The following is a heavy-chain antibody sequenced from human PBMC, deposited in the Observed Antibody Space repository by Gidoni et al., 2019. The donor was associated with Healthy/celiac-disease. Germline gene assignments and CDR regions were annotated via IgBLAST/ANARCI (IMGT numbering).Heavy chain of an antibody. V-gene: IGHV1-18*04. CDR3: ARGNYYDSSGYYLGEYYYGMDV. Sequence: QVQLVQSGAEVKKPGASVKVSCKASGSTFPSYGISWVRQAPGQGLEWMGWISAYNGNTNYAQKLQGRVTMTTDTSTSTAYMELRSLRSDDTAVYYCARGNYYDSSGYYLGEYYYGMDVWGQGTTVTVSS. D-gene: IGHD3-22*01. CDR1: GSTFPSYG. CDR2: ISAYNGNT. J-gene: IGHJ6*02.